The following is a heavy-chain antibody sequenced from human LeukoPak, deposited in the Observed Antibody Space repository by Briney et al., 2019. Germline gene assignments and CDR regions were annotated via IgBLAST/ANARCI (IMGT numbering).Heavy chain of an antibody. V-gene: IGHV1-8*03. D-gene: IGHD4-17*01. Sequence: GASVKVSCKASGYTFTAYYMHWVRQAPGQGLEWMGWMNPNGGNTGYAQKFQGRVTITRNTSISTAYMELSSLRSEDTAVYYCARGGLRSISVYYYYYMDVWGKGTTVTVSS. CDR1: GYTFTAYY. J-gene: IGHJ6*03. CDR3: ARGGLRSISVYYYYYMDV. CDR2: MNPNGGNT.